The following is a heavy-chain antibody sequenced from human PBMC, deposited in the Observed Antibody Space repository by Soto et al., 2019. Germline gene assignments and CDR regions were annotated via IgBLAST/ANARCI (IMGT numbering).Heavy chain of an antibody. D-gene: IGHD2-15*01. Sequence: GGSLRLSCAAYGFTFRSYGMHWVRQAPGKGLEWVAVISYVGGDIYYADSVKGRFTISRDNSRNTLYLQMNSLRPEDTAMYYCAKDRFCSGGNCFHDALALWGQGTMVPVSS. CDR3: AKDRFCSGGNCFHDALAL. CDR1: GFTFRSYG. J-gene: IGHJ3*01. CDR2: ISYVGGDI. V-gene: IGHV3-30*18.